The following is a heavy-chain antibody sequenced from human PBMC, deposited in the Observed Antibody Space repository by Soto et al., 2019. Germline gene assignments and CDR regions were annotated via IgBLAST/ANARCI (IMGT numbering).Heavy chain of an antibody. CDR1: GFTFSSYA. CDR3: ARDKSPYSSGWHNRHFDY. V-gene: IGHV3-30-3*01. J-gene: IGHJ4*02. D-gene: IGHD6-19*01. CDR2: MSYDGSNK. Sequence: QVQLVESGGGVVQPGRSLRLSCAASGFTFSSYAMHWVRQAPGKGLEWVAVMSYDGSNKYYADSVKGRFTISRDNSKNPLYLQMNSLRAEDTAVYYCARDKSPYSSGWHNRHFDYWCQGTLVTVSS.